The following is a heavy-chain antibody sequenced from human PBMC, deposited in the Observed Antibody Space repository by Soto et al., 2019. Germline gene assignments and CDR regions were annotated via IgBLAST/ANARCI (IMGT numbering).Heavy chain of an antibody. CDR1: GGSISSYY. V-gene: IGHV4-59*01. D-gene: IGHD4-17*01. J-gene: IGHJ4*02. CDR3: AGDPGYGDYGIDY. Sequence: SETLSLTCTVSGGSISSYYWSWIRQPPGKGLEWIGYIYYSGSTNYNPSLKSRVTISVDTSKNQFSLKLSSVTAADTAVYYCAGDPGYGDYGIDYWGQGTLVTVSS. CDR2: IYYSGST.